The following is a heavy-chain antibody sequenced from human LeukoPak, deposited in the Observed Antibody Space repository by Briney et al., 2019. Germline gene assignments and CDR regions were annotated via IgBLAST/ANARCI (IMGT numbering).Heavy chain of an antibody. CDR1: GFTFSDFW. CDR3: AREVVAATPGAFDI. D-gene: IGHD2-15*01. V-gene: IGHV3-7*01. Sequence: GGSLRLSCAASGFTFSDFWMHWVRQAPGKGLEWVANIRQDGSEKYYVDSVKGRFTISRDNAKNSLYLQMNSLRAEDTAEYYCAREVVAATPGAFDIWGQGTMVTVSS. J-gene: IGHJ3*02. CDR2: IRQDGSEK.